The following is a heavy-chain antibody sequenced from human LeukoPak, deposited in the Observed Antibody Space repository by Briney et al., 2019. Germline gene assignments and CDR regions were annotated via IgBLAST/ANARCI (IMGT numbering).Heavy chain of an antibody. CDR1: GFTFSSYW. J-gene: IGHJ1*01. CDR2: IKQDGSEK. CDR3: AKLPSYYYDSSGYLSFQH. Sequence: GGSLRLSCAASGFTFSSYWMSWVRQAPGKGLEWVANIKQDGSEKYYVDSVKGRFTISRDNAKNSLYLQMNSLRAEDTAVYYCAKLPSYYYDSSGYLSFQHWGQGTLVTVSS. D-gene: IGHD3-22*01. V-gene: IGHV3-7*03.